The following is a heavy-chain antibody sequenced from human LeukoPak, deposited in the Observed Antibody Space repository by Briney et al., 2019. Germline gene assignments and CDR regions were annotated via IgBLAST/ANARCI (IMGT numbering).Heavy chain of an antibody. D-gene: IGHD6-19*01. CDR1: GFTVSSNY. CDR3: ATSGWYQGIDY. J-gene: IGHJ4*02. V-gene: IGHV3-53*01. CDR2: IYSGGST. Sequence: GALRLSCAASGFTVSSNYMSWVRQAPGKGLEWVSVIYSGGSTYYADSVKGRFTISRDNSKNTLYLQMNSLRAEDTAVYYCATSGWYQGIDYWGQGTLVTVSS.